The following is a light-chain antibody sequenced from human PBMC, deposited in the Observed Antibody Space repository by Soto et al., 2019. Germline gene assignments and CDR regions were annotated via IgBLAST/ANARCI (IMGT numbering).Light chain of an antibody. J-gene: IGKJ1*01. V-gene: IGKV3-15*01. CDR3: QQYNNWPPWT. Sequence: EIVLTQSPATLSLSPGERATLSCRCIQSVSSSYLAWYQQKPGQAPRLLIYGASTRATGIPARFSGSGSGTDFTLTISSLQSEDFAVYYCQQYNNWPPWTFGQGTKVDIK. CDR2: GAS. CDR1: QSVSSSY.